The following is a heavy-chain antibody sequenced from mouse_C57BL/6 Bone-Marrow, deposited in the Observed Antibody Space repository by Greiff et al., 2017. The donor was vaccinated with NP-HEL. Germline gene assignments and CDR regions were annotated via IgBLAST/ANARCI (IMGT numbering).Heavy chain of an antibody. J-gene: IGHJ2*01. CDR3: ALLRRSPKDFDY. Sequence: EVQGVESGGGLVKPGGSLKLSCAASGFTFSSYAMSWVRQTPEKRLEWVATISDGGSYTYYPDNVKGRFTISRDNAKNNLYLQMSHLKSEDTAMYYCALLRRSPKDFDYWGQGTTLTVSS. D-gene: IGHD1-1*01. CDR2: ISDGGSYT. V-gene: IGHV5-4*01. CDR1: GFTFSSYA.